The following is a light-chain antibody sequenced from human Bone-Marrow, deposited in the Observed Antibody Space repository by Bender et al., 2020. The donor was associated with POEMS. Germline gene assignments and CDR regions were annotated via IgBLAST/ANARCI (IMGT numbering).Light chain of an antibody. CDR1: NIGTQG. V-gene: IGLV3-21*02. CDR2: NDG. J-gene: IGLJ1*01. Sequence: VLTQPPSVSVAPGQTARITCGGDNIGTQGVNWYQQTAGQAPILVVFNDGDRPSGIPERFSGSKSGNTATLTISRVEAGDEADYYCQVWDTLTYHYVFGTGTQVTVL. CDR3: QVWDTLTYHYV.